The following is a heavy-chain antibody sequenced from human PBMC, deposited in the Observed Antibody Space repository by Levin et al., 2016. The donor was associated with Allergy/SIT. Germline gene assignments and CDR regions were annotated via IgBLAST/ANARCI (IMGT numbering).Heavy chain of an antibody. CDR3: ATGNPDQGLVLDNL. V-gene: IGHV3-7*03. J-gene: IGHJ4*02. CDR1: GFTFSTYW. Sequence: GESLKISCVTSGFTFSTYWMSWVRQAPGKGLEWVANIKKDGSDKYYVDSVKGRFTISRDNSKNTLYLQMNSLRVEDTAVYYCATGNPDQGLVLDNLWGQGTLVTVSS. CDR2: IKKDGSDK. D-gene: IGHD6-19*01.